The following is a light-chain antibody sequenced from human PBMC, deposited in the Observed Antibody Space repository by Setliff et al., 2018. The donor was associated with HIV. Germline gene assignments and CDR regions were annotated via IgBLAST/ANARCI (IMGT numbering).Light chain of an antibody. Sequence: LTQPASVSGSPGQSITIPCTGSISDIGSCNFVSWYQQHPGKAPNLIISDVSKRPSGVSDRFSGSKSGHTASLTISGLQAEDEADYYCSSYTTSSTYVVGIGTKV. CDR1: ISDIGSCNF. J-gene: IGLJ1*01. CDR2: DVS. V-gene: IGLV2-14*03. CDR3: SSYTTSSTYV.